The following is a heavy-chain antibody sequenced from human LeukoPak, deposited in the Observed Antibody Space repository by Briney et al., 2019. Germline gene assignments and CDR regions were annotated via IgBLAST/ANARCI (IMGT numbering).Heavy chain of an antibody. CDR2: IIPIFGTA. V-gene: IGHV1-69*13. J-gene: IGHJ4*02. CDR3: AREDTAMDPEGFDY. CDR1: GYTFTSYA. Sequence: ASVKVSCKASGYTFTSYAMNWVRQAPGQGLEWMGGIIPIFGTANYAQKFQGRVTITADESTSTAYMELSSLRSEDTAVYYCAREDTAMDPEGFDYWGQGTLVTVSS. D-gene: IGHD5-18*01.